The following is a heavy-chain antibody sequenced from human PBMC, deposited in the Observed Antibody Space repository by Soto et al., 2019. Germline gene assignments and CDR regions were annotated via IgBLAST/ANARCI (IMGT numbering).Heavy chain of an antibody. CDR2: INHSGST. D-gene: IGHD3-10*01. CDR3: ARGYPPLMVRGVRRWFDP. J-gene: IGHJ5*02. Sequence: QVQLQQWGAGLLKPSETLSLTCGVYGGSFSGYYWSWIRQPPGKGLEWIGDINHSGSTNYNPSLKSRVTISVDTSKNQFSLKLSSVTAADTAVYYCARGYPPLMVRGVRRWFDPWGQGTLVTVSS. CDR1: GGSFSGYY. V-gene: IGHV4-34*01.